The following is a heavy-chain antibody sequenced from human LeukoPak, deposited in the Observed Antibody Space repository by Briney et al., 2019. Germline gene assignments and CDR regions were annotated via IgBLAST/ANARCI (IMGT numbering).Heavy chain of an antibody. Sequence: SVKVSCKASGGTFSSYAISWVRQAPGQGLEWMGRIIPIFGTANYAQKFQGRVTITTDESTSTAYMELSSLRSEDTAVYYCARAPGRYYYMDVWGKGTTVTVSS. J-gene: IGHJ6*03. CDR2: IIPIFGTA. CDR1: GGTFSSYA. CDR3: ARAPGRYYYMDV. V-gene: IGHV1-69*05. D-gene: IGHD1-1*01.